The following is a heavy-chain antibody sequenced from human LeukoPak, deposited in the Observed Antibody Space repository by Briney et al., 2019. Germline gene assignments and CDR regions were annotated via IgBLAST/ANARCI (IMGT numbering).Heavy chain of an antibody. V-gene: IGHV4-61*02. CDR3: ARAHYRYCSSTSCYDNWFDP. J-gene: IGHJ5*02. CDR2: IYTSGST. Sequence: SQTLSLTCTVSGGSISSGSYYWSWLRQPAGKGLEWIGRIYTSGSTNYNPSLQSRVTISVDTSKNQFCLKLSSVTAADMAVYYCARAHYRYCSSTSCYDNWFDPWGQGTLVTVSS. D-gene: IGHD2-2*01. CDR1: GGSISSGSYY.